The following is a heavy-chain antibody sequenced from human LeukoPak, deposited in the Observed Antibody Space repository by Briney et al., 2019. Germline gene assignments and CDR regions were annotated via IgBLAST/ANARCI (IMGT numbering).Heavy chain of an antibody. J-gene: IGHJ6*04. D-gene: IGHD6-13*01. Sequence: SETLSLTCTVSGGSISSYYWSWIRQPPGKGLEWIGYIYYSGSTNYYPSLKSRVTISVDTSKSQFSLKLSSVTAADTAVYYCARDRSSSSFRSGSMDVWGKGTTVTVSS. CDR1: GGSISSYY. V-gene: IGHV4-59*01. CDR2: IYYSGST. CDR3: ARDRSSSSFRSGSMDV.